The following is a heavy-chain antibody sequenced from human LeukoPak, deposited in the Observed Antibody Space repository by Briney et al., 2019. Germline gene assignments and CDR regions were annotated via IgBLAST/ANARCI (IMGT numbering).Heavy chain of an antibody. J-gene: IGHJ4*02. CDR2: LHADGNEK. V-gene: IGHV3-7*03. CDR1: GFSLSGYW. Sequence: GGSLRLSCAAYGFSLSGYWMSWVRQAPGKGLEWVARLHADGNEKYFVHSVKGRFTVSRDNAKNSLYLQMNSLRAEDTALYYCAREGIAAAGYYFDYWGQGTLVTVSS. D-gene: IGHD6-13*01. CDR3: AREGIAAAGYYFDY.